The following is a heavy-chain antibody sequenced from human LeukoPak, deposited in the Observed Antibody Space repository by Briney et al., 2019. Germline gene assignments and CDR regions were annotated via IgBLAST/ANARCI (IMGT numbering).Heavy chain of an antibody. V-gene: IGHV3-23*01. D-gene: IGHD6-13*01. J-gene: IGHJ6*03. CDR1: GFTFSNFA. CDR2: ISGSGENT. CDR3: AKSLSSSWNYDYYYVDV. Sequence: GGSLRLSCAASGFTFSNFAMSWVRQAPGKGLEWVSSISGSGENTYFVDSVKGRFSISRDNSKNTLYLQMNSLRAEDTALYYCAKSLSSSWNYDYYYVDVWGKGTTVTVSS.